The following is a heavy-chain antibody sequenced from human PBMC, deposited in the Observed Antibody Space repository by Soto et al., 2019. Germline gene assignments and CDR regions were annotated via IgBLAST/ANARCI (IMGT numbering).Heavy chain of an antibody. CDR1: GGSISNENYY. CDR3: ARVASSGYYGYFDL. D-gene: IGHD3-22*01. V-gene: IGHV4-30-4*01. CDR2: IHHSGST. J-gene: IGHJ2*01. Sequence: SETLSLTCTVYGGSISNENYYWIWIRHPPGESLEWIGYIHHSGSTSYNPSLKSRFTIAVDTSRNQFSLKMNSVTAADTAVFYCARVASSGYYGYFDLWGRGTLVTVSS.